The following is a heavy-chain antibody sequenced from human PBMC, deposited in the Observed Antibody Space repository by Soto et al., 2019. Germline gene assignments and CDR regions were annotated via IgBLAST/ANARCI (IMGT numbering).Heavy chain of an antibody. CDR2: IIPIFGTT. J-gene: IGHJ3*02. CDR3: AREGYTFGPGAVRGAFDI. Sequence: QVQLVQSETEVRKPGSSVKVSCRASGGTFGSNAISWVRQAPGQGLEWMGNIIPIFGTTKKAQNFQVRVTITADESTNTAYMELSSLRSEDTAIYFCAREGYTFGPGAVRGAFDIWGQGTLVTVSS. V-gene: IGHV1-69*15. D-gene: IGHD1-1*01. CDR1: GGTFGSNA.